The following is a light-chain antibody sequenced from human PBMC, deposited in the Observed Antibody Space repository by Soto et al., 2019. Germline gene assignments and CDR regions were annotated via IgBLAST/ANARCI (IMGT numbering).Light chain of an antibody. J-gene: IGKJ2*01. CDR1: QSVSSN. CDR3: QQYNNWPPYT. Sequence: EIVMTQSPATLSVSPGERATLSCRASQSVSSNLAWYQQKPGQAPRLLIYGASTRATGIPARFSGSGSGTEFTLTISSLQSEDFEVYYCQQYNNWPPYTFGQWTKLEIK. CDR2: GAS. V-gene: IGKV3-15*01.